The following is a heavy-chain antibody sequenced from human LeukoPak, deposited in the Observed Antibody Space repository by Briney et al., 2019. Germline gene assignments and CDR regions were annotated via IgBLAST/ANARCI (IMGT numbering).Heavy chain of an antibody. D-gene: IGHD3-9*01. CDR1: GDSISTYY. J-gene: IGHJ4*02. CDR3: ARSPQYFDRLLTGDSRYYFDS. CDR2: IYYNERT. Sequence: SETLSLTCNVSGDSISTYYWSWIRQPPGKGLEWIGYIYYNERTNYNPSLKSRVTISIDTSKNHFSLKMNSVTAADTAVYYRARSPQYFDRLLTGDSRYYFDSWGQGTLVTVSS. V-gene: IGHV4-59*01.